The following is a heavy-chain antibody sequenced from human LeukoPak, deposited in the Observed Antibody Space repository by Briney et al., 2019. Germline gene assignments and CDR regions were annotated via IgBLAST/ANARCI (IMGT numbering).Heavy chain of an antibody. CDR2: IVVGSGNT. J-gene: IGHJ4*02. CDR3: AAEYSSSWGFDY. V-gene: IGHV1-58*01. Sequence: SVKVSYKASGFTFTSSAVQWVRQARGQRLEWIGWIVVGSGNTNYAQKFQERVTITRDMSTSTAYMELSSLRSEDTAVYYCAAEYSSSWGFDYWGQGTLVTVSS. D-gene: IGHD6-13*01. CDR1: GFTFTSSA.